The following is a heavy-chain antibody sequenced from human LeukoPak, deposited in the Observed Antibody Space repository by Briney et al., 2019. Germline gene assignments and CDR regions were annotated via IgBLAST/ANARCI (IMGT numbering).Heavy chain of an antibody. CDR3: ATVRLYCSGGSCYYYFDY. D-gene: IGHD2-15*01. J-gene: IGHJ4*02. V-gene: IGHV1-24*01. Sequence: ASVKVSCKVSGYTLTELSMHWVRQAPGKGLEWRGGFDPEDGETIYAQKFQGRVTMTEDTSTDTAYMELSSLRSEDTAVYYCATVRLYCSGGSCYYYFDYWGQGTLVTVSS. CDR1: GYTLTELS. CDR2: FDPEDGET.